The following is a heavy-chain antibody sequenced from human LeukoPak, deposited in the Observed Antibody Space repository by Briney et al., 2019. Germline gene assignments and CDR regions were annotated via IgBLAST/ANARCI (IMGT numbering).Heavy chain of an antibody. CDR1: GYNFTDHG. V-gene: IGHV1-18*04. CDR3: ARGDSDGWYDDFDS. J-gene: IGHJ5*01. Sequence: ASVKVSCKASGYNFTDHGISWVRQAPGQGHGWLGRIVVWYCYAGCGGNVLCRLTLIVGRFTTTAYMEFSRLTSDDTAIYVCARGDSDGWYDDFDSWGQGTLVTVSS. CDR2: IVVWYCYA. D-gene: IGHD6-19*01.